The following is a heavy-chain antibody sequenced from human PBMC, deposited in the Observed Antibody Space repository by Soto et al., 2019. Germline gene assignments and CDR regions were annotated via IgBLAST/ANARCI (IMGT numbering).Heavy chain of an antibody. D-gene: IGHD3-3*01. J-gene: IGHJ4*02. CDR3: ARQQGFLEWFFDY. CDR1: CGSISSYY. V-gene: IGHV4-59*08. CDR2: IYYSGST. Sequence: SETLSLTCTVSCGSISSYYWSWIRQPPGKGLEWIGYIYYSGSTNYNPSLKSRVTISVDTSKNQFSLKLSSVTAADTTVYYCARQQGFLEWFFDYWGRGTLVTVSS.